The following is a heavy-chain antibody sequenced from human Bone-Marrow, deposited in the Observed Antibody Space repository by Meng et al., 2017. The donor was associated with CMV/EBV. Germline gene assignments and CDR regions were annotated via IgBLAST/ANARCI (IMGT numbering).Heavy chain of an antibody. CDR1: GFTFSSYG. CDR3: ARDLVGYNTIDY. CDR2: IRYDGSNK. V-gene: IGHV3-30*02. J-gene: IGHJ4*02. Sequence: GGSLRLSCAASGFTFSSYGMHWVRQAPGKGLEWVAFIRYDGSNKYYADSVKGRFTISRDNSKNTLYLQMNSLRAEDTAVYYCARDLVGYNTIDYWGQGTLVTVSS. D-gene: IGHD5-24*01.